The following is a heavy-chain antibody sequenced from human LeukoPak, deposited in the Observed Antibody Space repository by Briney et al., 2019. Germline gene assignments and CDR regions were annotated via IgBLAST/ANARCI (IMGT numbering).Heavy chain of an antibody. D-gene: IGHD3-22*01. CDR3: ARESHYYDSSGYYGGYYYYGMDV. Sequence: GGSLRLSCAASGFTFSSHSMNWVRQAPGKGLEWVSSISSSSSYIYYADSVKGRFTISRDNAENSLYLQMNSLRAEDTAVYYCARESHYYDSSGYYGGYYYYGMDVWGQGTTVTVSS. J-gene: IGHJ6*02. CDR2: ISSSSSYI. V-gene: IGHV3-21*01. CDR1: GFTFSSHS.